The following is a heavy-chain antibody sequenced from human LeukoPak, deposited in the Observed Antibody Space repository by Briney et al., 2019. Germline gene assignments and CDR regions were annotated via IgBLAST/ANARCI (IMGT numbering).Heavy chain of an antibody. CDR1: GGSFSGYY. V-gene: IGHV4-34*01. CDR2: INHSGST. Sequence: SETLSLTCAVYGGSFSGYYWSWIRQPPGKGLEWIGEINHSGSTNYNPSLKSRVTISVDTSKNQFSLKLSSVTAADTAVYYCARTSWYSSWNDAFDIWGQGTMVTVSS. CDR3: ARTSWYSSWNDAFDI. D-gene: IGHD6-13*01. J-gene: IGHJ3*02.